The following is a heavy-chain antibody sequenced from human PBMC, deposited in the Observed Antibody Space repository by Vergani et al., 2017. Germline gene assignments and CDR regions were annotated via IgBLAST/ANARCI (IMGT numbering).Heavy chain of an antibody. CDR1: GFTFSSYS. Sequence: EVQLVESGGGLVKPGGSLRLSCAASGFTFSSYSMNWVRQAPGKGLEWVSSISSSSSYIYYADSVKGRFTRSRDNAKNSLYLEMNSRRAEDTAVYYCAGDNDGYNLPFDHWGQGTLVTVSS. D-gene: IGHD5-24*01. CDR3: AGDNDGYNLPFDH. CDR2: ISSSSSYI. J-gene: IGHJ4*02. V-gene: IGHV3-21*01.